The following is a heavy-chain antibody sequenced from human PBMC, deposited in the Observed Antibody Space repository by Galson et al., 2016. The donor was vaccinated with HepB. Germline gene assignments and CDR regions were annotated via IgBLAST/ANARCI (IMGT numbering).Heavy chain of an antibody. Sequence: SVKVSCKASGYTFTGYYIHWVRQAPGQGLEWMGWINPSSGGTNYAQKFQGWVTMTRDTSISTAYMELSRLRSDDTAVYYCARGIGVGAYYFDYWGQGTLVTVSP. D-gene: IGHD1-26*01. J-gene: IGHJ4*02. V-gene: IGHV1-2*04. CDR1: GYTFTGYY. CDR3: ARGIGVGAYYFDY. CDR2: INPSSGGT.